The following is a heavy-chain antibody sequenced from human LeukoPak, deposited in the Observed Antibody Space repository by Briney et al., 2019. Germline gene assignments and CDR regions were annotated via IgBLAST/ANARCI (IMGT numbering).Heavy chain of an antibody. V-gene: IGHV3-74*01. D-gene: IGHD1-1*01. CDR2: INGDGSST. Sequence: GGSLRLSCAASGFTFSRNWMHRVRQAPGKGLVWVSRINGDGSSTNYADSVKGRFTISRDNAKNTLSLQMNSLRAEDTAVYYCVRTIGTTVFDYWGQGNLVTVSS. CDR3: VRTIGTTVFDY. J-gene: IGHJ4*02. CDR1: GFTFSRNW.